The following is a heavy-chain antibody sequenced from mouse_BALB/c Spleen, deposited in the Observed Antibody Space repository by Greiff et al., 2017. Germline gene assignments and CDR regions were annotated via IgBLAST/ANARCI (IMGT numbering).Heavy chain of an antibody. CDR2: IYPGDGDT. CDR1: GYAFSSSW. D-gene: IGHD2-10*02. CDR3: ARWGLKYGNYWYFDV. V-gene: IGHV1-82*01. J-gene: IGHJ1*01. Sequence: QVQLQQSGPELVKPGASVKISCKASGYAFSSSWMNWVKQRPGQGLEWIGRIYPGDGDTNYNGKFKGKATLTADKSSSTAYMQLSSLTSVDSAVYFCARWGLKYGNYWYFDVWGAGTTVTVSS.